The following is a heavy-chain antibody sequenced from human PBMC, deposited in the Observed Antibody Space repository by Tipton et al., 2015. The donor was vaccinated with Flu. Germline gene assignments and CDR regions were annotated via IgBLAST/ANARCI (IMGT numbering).Heavy chain of an antibody. V-gene: IGHV4-34*01. CDR3: ARGRRAIFGVVITLRYNWFDP. CDR1: GGSFSGYY. Sequence: TLSLTCAVYGGSFSGYYWSWIRQPPGKGLEWIGEINHSGSTNYNPSLKSRVTISVDTSKNQFSLKLSSVTAADTAVYYCARGRRAIFGVVITLRYNWFDPWGQGTLVTVSS. J-gene: IGHJ5*02. CDR2: INHSGST. D-gene: IGHD3-3*01.